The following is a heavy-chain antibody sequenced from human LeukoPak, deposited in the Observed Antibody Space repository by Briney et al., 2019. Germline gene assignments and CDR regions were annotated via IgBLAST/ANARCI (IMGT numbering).Heavy chain of an antibody. J-gene: IGHJ6*03. CDR1: GYTFTGYY. CDR2: MNPNSGNT. D-gene: IGHD3-9*01. Sequence: ASVKVSCKASGYTFTGYYMHWVRQAPGQGLEWMGWMNPNSGNTGYAQKFQGRVTITRNTSISTAYMELSSLRSEDTAVYYCARGLGRLYLRYFDWFGDINYYYYMDVWGKGTTVTVSS. V-gene: IGHV1-8*03. CDR3: ARGLGRLYLRYFDWFGDINYYYYMDV.